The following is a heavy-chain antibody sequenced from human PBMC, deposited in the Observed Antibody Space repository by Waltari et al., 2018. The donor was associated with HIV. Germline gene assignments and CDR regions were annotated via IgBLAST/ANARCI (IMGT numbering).Heavy chain of an antibody. V-gene: IGHV4-34*01. Sequence: QVQLQQWGAGLLKPSATLSLTCAVYGGSFSGYYWSWIPQPPGKGLEWIGEINHSGSTNYNPSLKSRVTISVDTSKNQFSLKLSSVTAADTAVYYCARTGYSSSWAIDYWGQGTLVTVSS. CDR1: GGSFSGYY. CDR3: ARTGYSSSWAIDY. D-gene: IGHD6-13*01. CDR2: INHSGST. J-gene: IGHJ4*02.